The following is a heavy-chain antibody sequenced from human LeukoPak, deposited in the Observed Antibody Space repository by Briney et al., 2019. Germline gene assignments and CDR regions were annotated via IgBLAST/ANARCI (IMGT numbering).Heavy chain of an antibody. J-gene: IGHJ3*02. Sequence: SVKVSCKASGGTFSSYAISWVRQAPGQGLEWMGGIIPIFGTANYAQKFQGRVTITADESTSTAYMELSGLRSEDTAVYYCAREVRYPDAFDIWGQGTMVTVSS. D-gene: IGHD3-9*01. V-gene: IGHV1-69*01. CDR2: IIPIFGTA. CDR3: AREVRYPDAFDI. CDR1: GGTFSSYA.